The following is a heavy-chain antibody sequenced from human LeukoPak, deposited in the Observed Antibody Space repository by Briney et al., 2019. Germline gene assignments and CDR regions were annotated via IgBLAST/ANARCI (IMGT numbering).Heavy chain of an antibody. CDR2: ISWNSGSI. J-gene: IGHJ4*02. Sequence: PGGSLRLSCAASGFTFDDYAMHWVRQAPGKGLEWVSGISWNSGSIGYADSVKGRFTISRDNAKNTLSLQVNSLRAEDTAVYYCATGNYYDSRGYYTFGYWGQGTLVTVSS. D-gene: IGHD3-22*01. CDR3: ATGNYYDSRGYYTFGY. CDR1: GFTFDDYA. V-gene: IGHV3-9*01.